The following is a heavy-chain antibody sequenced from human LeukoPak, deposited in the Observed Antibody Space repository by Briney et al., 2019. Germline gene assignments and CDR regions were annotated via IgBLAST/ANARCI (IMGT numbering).Heavy chain of an antibody. V-gene: IGHV3-23*01. D-gene: IGHD2-21*01. J-gene: IGHJ6*03. CDR3: AKEAYCGGDCLHYYMDV. CDR1: GFTFDDYA. Sequence: PGGSLRLSCAASGFTFDDYAMSWVRQAPGKGLEWVSAISGSGGSTYYADSVKGRFTISRDNSKNTLYLQMNSLRAEDTAVYYCAKEAYCGGDCLHYYMDVWGKGTTVTVSS. CDR2: ISGSGGST.